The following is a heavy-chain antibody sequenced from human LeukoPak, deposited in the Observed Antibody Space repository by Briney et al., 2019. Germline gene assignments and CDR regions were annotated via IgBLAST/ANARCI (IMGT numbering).Heavy chain of an antibody. CDR3: ASAIVGASSSFDY. J-gene: IGHJ4*02. CDR2: IEYSGST. Sequence: SETLSLTCSVSGGSIGSRYHYWGWIRQPPGKGLEWIGSIEYSGSTYYNPPLKSRVIMSVDTSKKQFSLKVTSVTAADTAVYYCASAIVGASSSFDYWGQGTLVTVSS. CDR1: GGSIGSRYHY. D-gene: IGHD1-26*01. V-gene: IGHV4-39*01.